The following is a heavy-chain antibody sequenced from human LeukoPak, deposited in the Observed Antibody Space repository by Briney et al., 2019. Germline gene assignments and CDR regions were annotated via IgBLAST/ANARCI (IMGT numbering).Heavy chain of an antibody. CDR1: GFTFSSYA. CDR3: AKEDYYYDSSGYYYYYGMDV. Sequence: GGSLRLSCAASGFTFSSYAMSWVRQAPGKGLEWVSAISGSGGSTYYADSVKGRFTISRDNSKNTLYLQMNSLRAEDTAVYYCAKEDYYYDSSGYYYYYGMDVWGQGTTVTVSS. J-gene: IGHJ6*02. V-gene: IGHV3-23*01. D-gene: IGHD3-22*01. CDR2: ISGSGGST.